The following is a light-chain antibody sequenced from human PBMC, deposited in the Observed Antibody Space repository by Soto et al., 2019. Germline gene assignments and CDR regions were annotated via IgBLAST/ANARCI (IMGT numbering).Light chain of an antibody. CDR3: QQYNT. V-gene: IGKV1-5*03. J-gene: IGKJ2*01. Sequence: DVQMTQSPSTLSASVGHRFTITCRASQSISSWLAWYQKKPGKAPKLLVYKASSLESGVPSRFSGSGSGTEFTLTIRSLQPDDFATYYCQQYNTFGQGTKVDIK. CDR1: QSISSW. CDR2: KAS.